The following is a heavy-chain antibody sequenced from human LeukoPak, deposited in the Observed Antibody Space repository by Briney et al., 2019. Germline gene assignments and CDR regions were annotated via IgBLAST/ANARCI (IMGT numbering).Heavy chain of an antibody. CDR2: IYSADNT. Sequence: GGSLRLSCAASGFTVSGNYMSWVRQAPGKGLERVSIIYSADNTYYADSVKGRFTISRDNSKNTLYLQMNSLRAEDTAVYFCASRVVLASTKSGFDYWGQGTLVTVSS. CDR1: GFTVSGNY. D-gene: IGHD2/OR15-2a*01. V-gene: IGHV3-66*01. CDR3: ASRVVLASTKSGFDY. J-gene: IGHJ4*02.